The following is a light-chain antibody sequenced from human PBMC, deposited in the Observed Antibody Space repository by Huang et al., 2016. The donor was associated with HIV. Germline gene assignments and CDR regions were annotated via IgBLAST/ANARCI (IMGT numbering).Light chain of an antibody. V-gene: IGKV3-20*01. J-gene: IGKJ1*01. Sequence: EIVLTQSPGSLSLSPGEGATLSCRASKSVNNNYLAWYQQKPGQAPRLLIFSASNRATGIPDRFGGSGSGTDFTLTIRSLEPEDFAMYYCQQYGSSPWTFGQGTKVEVK. CDR2: SAS. CDR3: QQYGSSPWT. CDR1: KSVNNNY.